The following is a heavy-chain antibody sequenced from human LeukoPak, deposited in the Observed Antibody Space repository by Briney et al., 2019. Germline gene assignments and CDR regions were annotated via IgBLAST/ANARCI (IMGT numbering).Heavy chain of an antibody. CDR3: AREGIVVVRTGAFDI. CDR1: GGSISSYY. D-gene: IGHD2-2*01. J-gene: IGHJ3*02. Sequence: KPSETLSLTCTVSGGSISSYYWSWIRQPPGKGLEWIGYIYYSGSTNYNPSLKSRVTISVDTSKNQFSLKLSSVTAADTAVYYCAREGIVVVRTGAFDIWGQGTMVTVSS. V-gene: IGHV4-59*01. CDR2: IYYSGST.